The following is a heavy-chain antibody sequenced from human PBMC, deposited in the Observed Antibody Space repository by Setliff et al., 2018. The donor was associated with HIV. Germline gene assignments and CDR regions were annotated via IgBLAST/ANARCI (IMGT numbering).Heavy chain of an antibody. CDR3: ARDRAYCSSGSCYRPLVYYFYYMDV. Sequence: ASVKVSCKASGFTFSDCYMHWVRQAPGQGLEWMGWVRPYNADKNYAQKFQGRVTMTSDTSISTAYLELSGLTSDDTAIYYCARDRAYCSSGSCYRPLVYYFYYMDVWGTGTTVTVSS. D-gene: IGHD2-15*01. CDR1: GFTFSDCY. V-gene: IGHV1-2*02. J-gene: IGHJ6*03. CDR2: VRPYNADK.